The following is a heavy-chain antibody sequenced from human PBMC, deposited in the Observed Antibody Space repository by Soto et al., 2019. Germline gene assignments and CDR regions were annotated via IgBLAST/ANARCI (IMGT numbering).Heavy chain of an antibody. CDR1: GFTVSSNY. V-gene: IGHV3-66*01. Sequence: GGSLRLSCAASGFTVSSNYMSWVRQAPGKGLEWVSVIYSGGSTYYADSVKGRFTISRDNSKNTLYLQMNSLRAEDTAVYYCAFVGDPYYYYMDVWGKGTTVTVSS. CDR2: IYSGGST. J-gene: IGHJ6*03. D-gene: IGHD2-21*01. CDR3: AFVGDPYYYYMDV.